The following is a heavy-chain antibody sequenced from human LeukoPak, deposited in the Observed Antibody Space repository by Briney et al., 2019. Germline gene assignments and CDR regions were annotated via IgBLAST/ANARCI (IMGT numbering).Heavy chain of an antibody. V-gene: IGHV3-23*01. D-gene: IGHD3-22*01. Sequence: GSLRLSCAASGLTFSSYAMSWVRPAPGKGLEWVSAISGSGGSTYYADSVKGRSTISRDNSKNTLYLQMNSLRADDTAVYYCAKYDSSGYYYGNFDYWGQGTLVTVSS. CDR2: ISGSGGST. CDR3: AKYDSSGYYYGNFDY. CDR1: GLTFSSYA. J-gene: IGHJ4*02.